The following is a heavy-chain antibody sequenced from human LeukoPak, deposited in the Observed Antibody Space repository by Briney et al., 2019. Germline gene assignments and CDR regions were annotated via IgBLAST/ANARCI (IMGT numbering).Heavy chain of an antibody. Sequence: GGSLRLSCAASGFTFSSYGIHWVRQAPGKGLEWVAVISYDGSNKYYADSVKGRFTISRDNSKNTLYLQMNSLRAEDTAVYYCAKPSLGSSWYFDYWGQGTLVTVSS. V-gene: IGHV3-30*18. D-gene: IGHD6-13*01. CDR3: AKPSLGSSWYFDY. J-gene: IGHJ4*02. CDR2: ISYDGSNK. CDR1: GFTFSSYG.